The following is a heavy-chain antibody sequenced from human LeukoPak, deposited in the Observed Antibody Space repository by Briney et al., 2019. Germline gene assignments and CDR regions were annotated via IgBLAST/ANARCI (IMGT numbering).Heavy chain of an antibody. Sequence: SGPTLVNPTQTLTLTCTFSGFSLSTSGMCVGWIRQPPGKALEWLARFDLGDEKYYSTSLKTRLTISEDTSKNQVVLTMTSMDPVDTATYYCARIRRVGARPPDAFDIWGQGTMVTVSS. CDR2: FDLGDEK. V-gene: IGHV2-70*11. CDR3: ARIRRVGARPPDAFDI. J-gene: IGHJ3*02. D-gene: IGHD1-26*01. CDR1: GFSLSTSGMC.